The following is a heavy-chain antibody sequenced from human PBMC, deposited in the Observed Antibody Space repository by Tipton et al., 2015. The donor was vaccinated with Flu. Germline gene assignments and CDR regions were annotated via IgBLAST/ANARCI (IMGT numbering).Heavy chain of an antibody. J-gene: IGHJ3*02. V-gene: IGHV4-39*07. D-gene: IGHD3-9*01. Sequence: TLSLTCTVSGGSISSSSYYWGWIRQPPGKGLEWIGSIYYSGSTYYNPSLKSRVTISVDTSKNQFSLKLSSVTAADTAVYYCARGADYDILTGYRDQDAFDIWGQGTMVTVSS. CDR1: GGSISSSSYY. CDR2: IYYSGST. CDR3: ARGADYDILTGYRDQDAFDI.